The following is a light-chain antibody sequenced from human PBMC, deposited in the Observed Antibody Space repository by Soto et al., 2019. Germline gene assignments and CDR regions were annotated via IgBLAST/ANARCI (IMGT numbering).Light chain of an antibody. CDR3: CSYAGSYTWV. J-gene: IGLJ3*02. V-gene: IGLV2-11*01. Sequence: QSALTQPRSVSGSPGQSVTISCTGTSSDVGDYNYVSRYQQHPGKAPKLLIYAVNMRPSGVPDRFSGSKSGNTASLTNSGLQAEDEADYSCCSYAGSYTWVFGGGTKLTVL. CDR2: AVN. CDR1: SSDVGDYNY.